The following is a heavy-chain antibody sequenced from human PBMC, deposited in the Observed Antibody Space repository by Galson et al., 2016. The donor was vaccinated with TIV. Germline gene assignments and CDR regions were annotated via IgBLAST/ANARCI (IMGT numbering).Heavy chain of an antibody. CDR3: AKMDSSGFDYVRRFDF. D-gene: IGHD3-22*01. CDR1: GFTFSSFA. V-gene: IGHV3-23*01. CDR2: ISAGGGRT. Sequence: SLRLSCAASGFTFSSFAVSWVRQAPGKGLEWVSAISAGGGRTKYADSVKGRFTISRDNPKNTLYLQMSSLRAEDTAVYFCAKMDSSGFDYVRRFDFWGQGTLATVSS. J-gene: IGHJ4*02.